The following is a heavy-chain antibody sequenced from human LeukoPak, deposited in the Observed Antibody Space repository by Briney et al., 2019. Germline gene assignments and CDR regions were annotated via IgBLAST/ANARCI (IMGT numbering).Heavy chain of an antibody. CDR3: EKGIYGDYVPLDY. J-gene: IGHJ4*02. CDR2: ISGSGGST. V-gene: IGHV3-23*01. CDR1: GFTFSSSA. D-gene: IGHD4-17*01. Sequence: PGGPLRLACAASGFTFSSSAMTWVRQAPGQGLEWVSGISGSGGSTYYADSVKGRFTISRDNSKNTLYLQMTSLRTEDTAVYYCEKGIYGDYVPLDYWGLGTLVTVSS.